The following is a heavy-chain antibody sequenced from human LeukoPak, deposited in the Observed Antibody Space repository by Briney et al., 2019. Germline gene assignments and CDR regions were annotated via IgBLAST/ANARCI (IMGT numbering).Heavy chain of an antibody. CDR1: GFTFSSNT. CDR2: ISSSSSYI. J-gene: IGHJ4*02. V-gene: IGHV3-21*01. Sequence: PEGSLRLSCAASGFTFSSNTMNWVRQAPGKGLEWVSSISSSSSYIYYADSMKGRFTISRDNAKNSLYLQMNSLRAEDTAVYYCAGGVDFDYWGQGTLVTVSS. CDR3: AGGVDFDY.